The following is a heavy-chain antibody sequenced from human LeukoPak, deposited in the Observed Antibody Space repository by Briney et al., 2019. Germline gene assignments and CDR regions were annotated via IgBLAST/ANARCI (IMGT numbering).Heavy chain of an antibody. D-gene: IGHD3-16*02. J-gene: IGHJ6*03. V-gene: IGHV3-15*01. CDR2: IKSKTDGGTT. CDR3: CYSYYYYYMDV. Sequence: GGSLRLSCAASGFTFRTYSMNWVRQAPGKGLEWVGRIKSKTDGGTTDYAAPVKGRFTISRDDSKNTLYLQMNSLKTEDTAVYYCCYSYYYYYMDVWGKGTTVTVSS. CDR1: GFTFRTYS.